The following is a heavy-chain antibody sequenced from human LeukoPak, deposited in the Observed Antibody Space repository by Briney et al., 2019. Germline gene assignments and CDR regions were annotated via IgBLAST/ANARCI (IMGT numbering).Heavy chain of an antibody. CDR2: IHPRRGDT. CDR1: VYSFTAFY. D-gene: IGHD3-10*01. V-gene: IGHV1-2*02. CDR3: ARDGDYGTGSYYRGCIDS. Sequence: ASLKVSCKTSVYSFTAFYIHWVRQAPGQGLEWMGWIHPRRGDTNYAQKFQGRVTMTRDTSISTAYLDLSSLRSDDTAVYYCARDGDYGTGSYYRGCIDSWGQGTPVTVSP. J-gene: IGHJ4*02.